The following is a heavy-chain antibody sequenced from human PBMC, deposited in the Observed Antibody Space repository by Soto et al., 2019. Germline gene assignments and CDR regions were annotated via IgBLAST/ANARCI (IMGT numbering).Heavy chain of an antibody. CDR2: IYHSGST. Sequence: SETLSLTCAVSGGSISSSNWWSWVRQPPGKGLEWIGEIYHSGSTNYNPSLKSRVTISVDKSKNQFSLKLSSVTAADTAVYYCARMGRGSSSHFDYWGQGTLVTVSS. J-gene: IGHJ4*02. V-gene: IGHV4-4*02. D-gene: IGHD6-13*01. CDR3: ARMGRGSSSHFDY. CDR1: GGSISSSNW.